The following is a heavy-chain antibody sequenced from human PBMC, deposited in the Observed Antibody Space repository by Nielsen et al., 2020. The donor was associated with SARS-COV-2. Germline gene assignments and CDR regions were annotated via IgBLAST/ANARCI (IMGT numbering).Heavy chain of an antibody. D-gene: IGHD3-10*01. CDR1: GFTFSSHW. Sequence: GGSLRLSCAASGFTFSSHWMSWVRQAPGKGLEWLANIKHDGSEQYYVDSVKGRFTMSRDNAKNTLYLQMNSLRAEDTAVYYCARDFYGSGSFPDYWGQGTLVTVSS. V-gene: IGHV3-7*01. CDR2: IKHDGSEQ. J-gene: IGHJ4*02. CDR3: ARDFYGSGSFPDY.